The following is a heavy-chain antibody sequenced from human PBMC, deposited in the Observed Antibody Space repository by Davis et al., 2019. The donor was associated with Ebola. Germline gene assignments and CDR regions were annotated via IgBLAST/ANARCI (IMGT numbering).Heavy chain of an antibody. J-gene: IGHJ4*02. V-gene: IGHV4-39*07. Sequence: SETLSLTCTVSGGSISSSSYYWSWIRQPPGKGLEWIGEINHSGSTNYNPSLKSRVTISVDTSKNQFSLKLSSVTAADTAVYYCARIAVAGTVPFDYWGQGTLVTVSS. D-gene: IGHD6-19*01. CDR1: GGSISSSSYY. CDR3: ARIAVAGTVPFDY. CDR2: INHSGST.